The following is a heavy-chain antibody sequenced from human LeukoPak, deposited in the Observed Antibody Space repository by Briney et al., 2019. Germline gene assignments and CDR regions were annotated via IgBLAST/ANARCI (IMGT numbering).Heavy chain of an antibody. CDR2: INPSGGGT. Sequence: GASVKVSCKASGYIIATYYIDWVRQAPGQGLEGMGRINPSGGGTNYARQFQERVTMTSDTSTTTVYMALSSLRSEDTAVNFCARVSRDGYYLFDYWGKGTLVTVSS. CDR3: ARVSRDGYYLFDY. D-gene: IGHD5-24*01. J-gene: IGHJ4*02. CDR1: GYIIATYY. V-gene: IGHV1-46*01.